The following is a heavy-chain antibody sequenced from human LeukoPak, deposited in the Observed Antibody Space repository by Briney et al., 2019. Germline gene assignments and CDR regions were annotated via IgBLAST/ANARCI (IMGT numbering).Heavy chain of an antibody. V-gene: IGHV3-53*04. Sequence: GGSLRLSCAASGFTVSSNYMSWVRQAPGKGLEWVSVIYSGGSTHYADSVKGRFTISRHNSKNTLYLQMNSLRAEDTAVYYCASPTYYYDSSGYKPSDYWGQGTLVTVSS. CDR1: GFTVSSNY. CDR2: IYSGGST. D-gene: IGHD3-22*01. J-gene: IGHJ4*02. CDR3: ASPTYYYDSSGYKPSDY.